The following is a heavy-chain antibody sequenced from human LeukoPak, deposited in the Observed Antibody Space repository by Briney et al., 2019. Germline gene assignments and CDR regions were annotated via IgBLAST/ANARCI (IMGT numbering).Heavy chain of an antibody. CDR3: ARDFAELWFGFRNYGMDV. V-gene: IGHV3-33*08. J-gene: IGHJ6*02. Sequence: PGRSLRLSCAGAGFTFSNYGMHWVRQAPGKGLEWVAVIWYDGSNKYYADSVKGRFTISRDNSKNTLYLQMNSLRAEDTAVYYCARDFAELWFGFRNYGMDVWGQGTTVTVSS. CDR1: GFTFSNYG. CDR2: IWYDGSNK. D-gene: IGHD3-10*01.